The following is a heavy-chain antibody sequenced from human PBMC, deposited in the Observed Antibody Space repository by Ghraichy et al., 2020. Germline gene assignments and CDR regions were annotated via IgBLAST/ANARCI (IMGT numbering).Heavy chain of an antibody. J-gene: IGHJ5*01. CDR1: GFTFSSSW. D-gene: IGHD2-15*01. CDR2: IKEDGSQT. CDR3: ARDRGWFRFDS. Sequence: GGPLRLSCAASGFTFSSSWMTWVRQAPGKGLEWVAHIKEDGSQTNYVDSVKGRFSISRDNAKNSLYLQMNSLRAEDTAMYYCARDRGWFRFDSWGQGTLVIVSS. V-gene: IGHV3-7*01.